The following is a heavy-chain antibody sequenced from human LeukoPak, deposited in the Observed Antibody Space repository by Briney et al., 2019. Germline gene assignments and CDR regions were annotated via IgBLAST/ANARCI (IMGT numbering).Heavy chain of an antibody. Sequence: SETLSLTCTVSGGSISSNTYYWGWIRQPPGKGLEWIGSVSYSGSTYYSPPLKSRVTISVDTSKNQFSLKLSSVTAADTAVYYCAGLYYYHSSVWGQGTLVTVSS. CDR2: VSYSGST. CDR3: AGLYYYHSSV. D-gene: IGHD3-22*01. CDR1: GGSISSNTYY. J-gene: IGHJ4*02. V-gene: IGHV4-39*01.